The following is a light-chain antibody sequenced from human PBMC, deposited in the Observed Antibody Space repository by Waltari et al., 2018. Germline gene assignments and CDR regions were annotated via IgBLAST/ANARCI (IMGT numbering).Light chain of an antibody. CDR2: GKN. V-gene: IGLV3-19*01. CDR3: NSRDSSGNVV. CDR1: SLRSYY. Sequence: SSELTQDPAVSVALGQTVRLTCQGDSLRSYYASWYQQKPGRAPVLVIYGKNNRPSGIPDRFSGSSSGNTASLTITGAQAEDEADYYCNSRDSSGNVVFGGGTKLTVL. J-gene: IGLJ2*01.